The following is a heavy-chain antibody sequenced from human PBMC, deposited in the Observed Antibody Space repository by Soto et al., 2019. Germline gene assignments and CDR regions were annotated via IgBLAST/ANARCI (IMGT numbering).Heavy chain of an antibody. CDR1: GDIFTSYV. CDR3: AGSAPPIDY. Sequence: ASVKVSRKASGDIFTSYVMQWVCQAPGQRLERMGWINAGNGNTKYSQKFQGRVTITRDTSATTPSIELSSLRSEDTAAYYCAGSAPPIDYRGEGTLV. CDR2: INAGNGNT. J-gene: IGHJ4*02. V-gene: IGHV1-3*01.